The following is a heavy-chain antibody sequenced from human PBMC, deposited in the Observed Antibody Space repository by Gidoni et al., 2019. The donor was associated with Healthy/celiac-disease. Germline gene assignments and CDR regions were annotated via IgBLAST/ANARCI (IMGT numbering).Heavy chain of an antibody. J-gene: IGHJ3*02. Sequence: EVKLVESGGGLVQQGGSLRLSWAPSGYNVSSNYMSWVRQAPGQRLEWVSVIYSGGSTYYADSVQGRFTISRDNSKNTLYLQMNSLRAEDTAVYYCARDGFSEEGYSYGALDAFDIWGQGTMVTVSS. D-gene: IGHD5-18*01. CDR1: GYNVSSNY. CDR2: IYSGGST. V-gene: IGHV3-66*02. CDR3: ARDGFSEEGYSYGALDAFDI.